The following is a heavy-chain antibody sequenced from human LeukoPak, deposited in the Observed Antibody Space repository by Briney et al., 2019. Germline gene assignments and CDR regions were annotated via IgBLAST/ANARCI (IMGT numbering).Heavy chain of an antibody. V-gene: IGHV3-30*18. CDR2: ISYDGSNK. D-gene: IGHD4-17*01. CDR3: AKGVGFYGYSSFDY. CDR1: GFTFSSYG. J-gene: IGHJ4*02. Sequence: GRSLRLSCAASGFTFSSYGMHWVRQAPGKGLEWVAVISYDGSNKYYADSVKGRFTISRDNSKNTLYLQMNSLRAEDTAVYYCAKGVGFYGYSSFDYWGQGTLVTVSS.